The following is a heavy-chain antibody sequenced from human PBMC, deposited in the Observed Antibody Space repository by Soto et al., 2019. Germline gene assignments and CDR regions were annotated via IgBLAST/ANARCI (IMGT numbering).Heavy chain of an antibody. CDR3: ASPDHSSSWGYYCGMDV. J-gene: IGHJ6*02. Sequence: GGSLRLSCAASGFTFSRYAMSWVRQAPGKGLEWGSSISGCGGSTYDAASVRGRFTSSRVDSKPTLCLQMNRLSAEDTAVYYCASPDHSSSWGYYCGMDVWGQGTTVTVAS. CDR2: ISGCGGST. CDR1: GFTFSRYA. V-gene: IGHV3-23*01. D-gene: IGHD6-6*01.